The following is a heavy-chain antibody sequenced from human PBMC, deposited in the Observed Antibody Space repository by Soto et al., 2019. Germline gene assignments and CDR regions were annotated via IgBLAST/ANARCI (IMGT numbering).Heavy chain of an antibody. V-gene: IGHV4-30-4*08. CDR1: GGSIDDFY. CDR2: IYYSGST. CDR3: ARPFDY. Sequence: PSETLSLTCTVSGGSIDDFYWSWIRQPPGKGLEWIGYIYYSGSTYYNPSLKSRVTISVDTSKNQFSLKLSSVTAADTAVYYCARPFDYWGQGTLVTVSS. J-gene: IGHJ4*02.